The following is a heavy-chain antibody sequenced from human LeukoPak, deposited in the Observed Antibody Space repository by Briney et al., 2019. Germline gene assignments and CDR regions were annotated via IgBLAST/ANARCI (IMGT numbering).Heavy chain of an antibody. CDR3: ATLDFDY. Sequence: ESSVTVSCKVSGYTHPELSLHWVRQARGKGLEWMGGFDPEDGETIYAQKFQGRVTMTEDTSTDTAYMELSSLRSEDTAVYYCATLDFDYWGQGTLVSVSS. J-gene: IGHJ4*02. CDR1: GYTHPELS. V-gene: IGHV1-24*01. CDR2: FDPEDGET.